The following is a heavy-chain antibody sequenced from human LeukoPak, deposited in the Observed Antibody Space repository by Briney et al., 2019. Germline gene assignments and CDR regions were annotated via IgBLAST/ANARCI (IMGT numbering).Heavy chain of an antibody. CDR1: GGSFSGYY. V-gene: IGHV4-34*01. J-gene: IGHJ3*02. CDR3: ARHVGSVVVKAFDI. D-gene: IGHD2-15*01. Sequence: SETLSLTCAVYGGSFSGYYWSWIRQPPGKGLEWIGEINHSGSTNYNPSLKSRVTISVDTSKNQFSLKLSSVTAADTAVYYCARHVGSVVVKAFDIWGQGTMVTVSS. CDR2: INHSGST.